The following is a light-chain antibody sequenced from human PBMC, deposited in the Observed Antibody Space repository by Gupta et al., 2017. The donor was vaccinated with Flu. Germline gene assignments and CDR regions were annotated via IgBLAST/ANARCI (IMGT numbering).Light chain of an antibody. CDR1: SSDVGSYNL. CDR2: EGS. V-gene: IGLV2-23*01. CDR3: SSYAGTSIFVV. Sequence: QSALPQPASVSGSPGQSNTISCTGTSSDVGSYNLVSWYQHHPGKAPKLMIYEGSKRPSGVSNRFSGSKSGNTASLTISGLQAEDEADYYCSSYAGTSIFVVFGGGTKLTVL. J-gene: IGLJ3*02.